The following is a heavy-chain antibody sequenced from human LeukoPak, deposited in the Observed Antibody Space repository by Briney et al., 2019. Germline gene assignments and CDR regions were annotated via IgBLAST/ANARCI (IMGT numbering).Heavy chain of an antibody. CDR2: ISADGGSA. Sequence: GGSLRLSCAASGFTFANYAMSWVRQAPGKGLEWVSAISADGGSAWYAGSVRGRSTISRDNSKNTVYLQMKSLGAEDTAVYYCAKDQWDVWGKGTTVTVSS. J-gene: IGHJ6*04. V-gene: IGHV3-23*01. CDR1: GFTFANYA. D-gene: IGHD6-19*01. CDR3: AKDQWDV.